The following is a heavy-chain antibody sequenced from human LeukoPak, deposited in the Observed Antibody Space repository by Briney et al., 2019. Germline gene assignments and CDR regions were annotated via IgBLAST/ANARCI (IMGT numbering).Heavy chain of an antibody. CDR1: GFTFSSYE. Sequence: GGSLRLTCAACGFTFSSYEMNWVRQATGKGLDWVSTLRPSGADTYYADSVKVRFTISRDISKNTLYLQMKSLRAEDTAVYYCARRAYDWGAFDIWGQGTMVTVSS. J-gene: IGHJ3*02. CDR3: ARRAYDWGAFDI. V-gene: IGHV3-23*01. CDR2: LRPSGADT. D-gene: IGHD3-16*01.